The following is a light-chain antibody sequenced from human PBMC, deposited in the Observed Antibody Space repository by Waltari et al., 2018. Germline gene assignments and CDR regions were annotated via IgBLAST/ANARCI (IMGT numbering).Light chain of an antibody. CDR3: CSYAGSYAWV. CDR2: DVS. V-gene: IGLV2-11*01. Sequence: QSALTQPRSVSGSPGQSVTIPCTGTSSNIGGYNYVSWYQQHPGKAPKLMIYDVSARPSGVPDRFYGSKSGNTASLTISGLQAEDEADYYCCSYAGSYAWVFGGGTKVTVL. J-gene: IGLJ3*02. CDR1: SSNIGGYNY.